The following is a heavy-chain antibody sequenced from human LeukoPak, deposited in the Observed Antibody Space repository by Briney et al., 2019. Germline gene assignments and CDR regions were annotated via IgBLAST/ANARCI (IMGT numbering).Heavy chain of an antibody. CDR3: ARGASGLDY. D-gene: IGHD6-19*01. CDR1: GFTFSSYA. Sequence: GGSLRLSCAASGFTFSSYAMSWVRQAPGKGLEWVSAISGSGDSTYSADSVKGRFTISRDISRNTLFLQMNSLRTEDTAVYYCARGASGLDYWGQGTLVTVSS. V-gene: IGHV3-23*01. CDR2: ISGSGDST. J-gene: IGHJ4*02.